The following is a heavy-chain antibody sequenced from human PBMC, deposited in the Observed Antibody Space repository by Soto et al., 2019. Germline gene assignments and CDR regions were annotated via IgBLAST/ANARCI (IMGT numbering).Heavy chain of an antibody. D-gene: IGHD2-21*02. Sequence: SAEASFKASGGTFMSYTISWVRQAPGQGLECMGGIIPIFGTANYAQKFQGRVTITADESTSTAYMELSSLRSEDTAVYYCARPAIVVVTAPSPYYYYGMDVWGQGTTVSVSS. CDR3: ARPAIVVVTAPSPYYYYGMDV. CDR1: GGTFMSYT. V-gene: IGHV1-69*13. CDR2: IIPIFGTA. J-gene: IGHJ6*02.